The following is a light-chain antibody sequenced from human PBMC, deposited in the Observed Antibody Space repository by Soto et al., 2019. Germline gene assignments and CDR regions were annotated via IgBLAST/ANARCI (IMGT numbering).Light chain of an antibody. Sequence: QSVVTQPPSASGTPGQRVTISCSGSSSNIGGNYVYWYQHLPGTAPKVLIYKNNHRPSGVPDRFSGSKSDTSASLVISGLRSEDEAHYYCAVWDDSLNGVVFGGGTKVTVL. V-gene: IGLV1-47*01. CDR1: SSNIGGNY. CDR2: KNN. CDR3: AVWDDSLNGVV. J-gene: IGLJ3*02.